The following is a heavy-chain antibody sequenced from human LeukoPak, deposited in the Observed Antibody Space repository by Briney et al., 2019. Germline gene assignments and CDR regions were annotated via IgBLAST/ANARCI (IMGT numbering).Heavy chain of an antibody. D-gene: IGHD3-3*01. Sequence: PGGSLRLSCAASGFTFSSYWMSWVRQAPGKGLEWVANIKQDGSEKYYVDSVKGRFTISRDNAKNSLYLQMNSLRAEDMAVYYCAREQLRFDPSPPFDYWGQGTLVTVSS. J-gene: IGHJ4*02. CDR1: GFTFSSYW. CDR2: IKQDGSEK. CDR3: AREQLRFDPSPPFDY. V-gene: IGHV3-7*01.